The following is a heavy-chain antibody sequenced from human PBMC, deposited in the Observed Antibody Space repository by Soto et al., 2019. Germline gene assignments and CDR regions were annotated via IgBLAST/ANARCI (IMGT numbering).Heavy chain of an antibody. CDR3: ARPVIGDRWGGYFDL. CDR1: GYSFSKYW. V-gene: IGHV5-51*01. D-gene: IGHD4-17*01. J-gene: IGHJ2*01. CDR2: IYPGDSDT. Sequence: GESLKISCESSGYSFSKYWIGWVRQMPGKGLEYMGLIYPGDSDTRYSPSLQGQVTISVDKSINTVYLYWSSLRASDSGMYYCARPVIGDRWGGYFDLWGRGTLVTVSS.